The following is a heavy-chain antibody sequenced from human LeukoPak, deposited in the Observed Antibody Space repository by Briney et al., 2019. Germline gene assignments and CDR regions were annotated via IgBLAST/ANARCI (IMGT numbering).Heavy chain of an antibody. D-gene: IGHD6-19*01. CDR1: GFTFSDYY. CDR3: ARESIAVAGTDY. CDR2: ISSSSSYT. J-gene: IGHJ4*02. Sequence: GGSLRLSCAASGFTFSDYYMSWIRQAPGKGPEWVSYISSSSSYTNYADSVKGRFTISRDNAKNSLYLQMNSLRAEDTAVYYCARESIAVAGTDYWGQGTLVTVSS. V-gene: IGHV3-11*06.